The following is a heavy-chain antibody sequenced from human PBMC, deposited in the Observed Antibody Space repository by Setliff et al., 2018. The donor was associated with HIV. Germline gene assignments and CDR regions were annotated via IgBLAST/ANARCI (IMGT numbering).Heavy chain of an antibody. CDR3: ARTGIAVAGTHSYNWFDP. J-gene: IGHJ5*02. D-gene: IGHD6-19*01. Sequence: GGSLRLSCAASGFSFSNAWMSWVRQAPGKGLEWVSSISSSSSYIYYADSVKGRFTISRDNAKNSLYLQMNSLRAEDTAVYYCARTGIAVAGTHSYNWFDPWGQGTLVTVSS. CDR2: ISSSSSYI. V-gene: IGHV3-21*01. CDR1: GFSFSNAW.